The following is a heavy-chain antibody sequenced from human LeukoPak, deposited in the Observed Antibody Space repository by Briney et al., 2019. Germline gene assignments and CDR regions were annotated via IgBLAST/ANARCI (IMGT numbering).Heavy chain of an antibody. CDR2: VNCDNGNT. J-gene: IGHJ5*02. D-gene: IGHD1-20*01. CDR3: TRGPFLNGNAYNWFDP. V-gene: IGHV1-8*03. Sequence: ASVKVSCKTSGYTFTSFDINWVRHTTGHGPEWMGWVNCDNGNTRYARKFQGRVAIARDTSTSTVYLELSNLSSDDTAMYYCTRGPFLNGNAYNWFDPWGQGTLVTVSS. CDR1: GYTFTSFD.